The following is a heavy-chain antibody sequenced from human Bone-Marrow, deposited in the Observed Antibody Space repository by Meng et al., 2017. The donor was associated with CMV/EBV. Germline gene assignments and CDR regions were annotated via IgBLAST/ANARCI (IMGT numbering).Heavy chain of an antibody. D-gene: IGHD5-12*01. J-gene: IGHJ4*02. CDR2: IYPGWSA. CDR1: SIVTDC. CDR3: ARDRPYDGYSGYDDFYYFDY. V-gene: IGHV4-4*07. Sequence: SIVTDCWSWIRQPTGRGLQWIGRIYPGWSANYNPSLRSHDTLSVETCMNLFSLKLNTETAADTTVYYCARDRPYDGYSGYDDFYYFDYWGQGTLVTVSS.